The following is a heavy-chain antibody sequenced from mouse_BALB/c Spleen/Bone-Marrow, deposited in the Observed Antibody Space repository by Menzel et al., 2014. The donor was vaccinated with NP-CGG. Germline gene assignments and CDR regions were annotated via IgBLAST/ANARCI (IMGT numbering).Heavy chain of an antibody. V-gene: IGHV1-7*01. D-gene: IGHD1-1*01. J-gene: IGHJ4*01. Sequence: VKLMESGAELAKPGASVKMSCKASGYTFTSYWMHWVKQRPGQGLEWIGCINPSTGYTEYNQKFKDKATLTADKSSSTAYMQLGSLTSEDSAVYYCARQITTVDYAMDYWGQGTSVTVSS. CDR1: GYTFTSYW. CDR2: INPSTGYT. CDR3: ARQITTVDYAMDY.